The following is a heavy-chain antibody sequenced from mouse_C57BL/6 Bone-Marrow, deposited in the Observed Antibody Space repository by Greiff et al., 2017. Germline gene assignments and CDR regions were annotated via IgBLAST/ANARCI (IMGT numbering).Heavy chain of an antibody. V-gene: IGHV1-54*01. J-gene: IGHJ1*03. D-gene: IGHD2-3*01. CDR2: INPGSGGT. Sequence: VQLQQSGAELVRPGTSVKVSCKASGYAFTNYLIEWVKQRPGQGLEWIGVINPGSGGTNYNEKFKGKATLTADKSSSTAYMQLSSLTSEDSAVYFCARKGYDGYHWYFDVWGTGTTVTVSS. CDR3: ARKGYDGYHWYFDV. CDR1: GYAFTNYL.